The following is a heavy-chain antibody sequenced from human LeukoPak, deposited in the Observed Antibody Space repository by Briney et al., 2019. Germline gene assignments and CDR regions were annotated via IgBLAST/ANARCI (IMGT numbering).Heavy chain of an antibody. V-gene: IGHV4-4*08. Sequence: SETLSLTCTVSGDSITNHRCSWIRQPPGKGLEWIGHIYTSVSPDYNPSLKSRVTISVDTSKSQFSLNVTSVTAADTAVYYCATSFRKRFLEPWDNWFDPWGLGALVTVSS. CDR2: IYTSVSP. J-gene: IGHJ5*02. CDR1: GDSITNHR. D-gene: IGHD3-3*01. CDR3: ATSFRKRFLEPWDNWFDP.